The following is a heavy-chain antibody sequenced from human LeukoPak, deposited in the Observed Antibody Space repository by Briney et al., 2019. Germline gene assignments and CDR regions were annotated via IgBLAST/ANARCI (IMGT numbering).Heavy chain of an antibody. CDR2: INHSGTT. D-gene: IGHD2-2*01. Sequence: PSETLSLTCAVYGGSFSGYYWSWVRQPPGKGREWIGEINHSGTTTYNPSLKSRVTISVDTSKNQFSLKLSSVTAADTAVYYCASEGFLVVPAAHSEYFQHWGQGTLVTVSS. CDR3: ASEGFLVVPAAHSEYFQH. J-gene: IGHJ1*01. CDR1: GGSFSGYY. V-gene: IGHV4-34*01.